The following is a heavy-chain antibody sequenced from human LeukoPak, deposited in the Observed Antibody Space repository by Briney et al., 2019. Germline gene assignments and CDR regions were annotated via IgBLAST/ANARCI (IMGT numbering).Heavy chain of an antibody. CDR2: IKSKTDGGTT. V-gene: IGHV3-15*01. Sequence: GGSLRLSCAASGFTFSNAWMSWVRQAPGKGLEWVGRIKSKTDGGTTEYAAPVEGRFTISRDDSKNTLYLQMNSLKTEDTAVYYCTTDGGTVTPTGYYYGMDVWGKVTTVTVSS. J-gene: IGHJ6*04. CDR1: GFTFSNAW. D-gene: IGHD4-17*01. CDR3: TTDGGTVTPTGYYYGMDV.